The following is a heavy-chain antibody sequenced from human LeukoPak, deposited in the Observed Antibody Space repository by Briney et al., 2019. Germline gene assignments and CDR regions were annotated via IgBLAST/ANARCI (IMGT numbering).Heavy chain of an antibody. V-gene: IGHV4-38-2*02. D-gene: IGHD3-9*01. J-gene: IGHJ4*02. CDR3: ATHYDILAGYYWAGSPFDY. Sequence: SETLSLTCTVSGYSISSGYYWGWIRQPPGKGLEWIGSGSTYYNPSLKSRVTISVDTSKNQFSLKLSSVTAADTAVYYCATHYDILAGYYWAGSPFDYWGQGTLVTVSS. CDR1: GYSISSGYY. CDR2: SGST.